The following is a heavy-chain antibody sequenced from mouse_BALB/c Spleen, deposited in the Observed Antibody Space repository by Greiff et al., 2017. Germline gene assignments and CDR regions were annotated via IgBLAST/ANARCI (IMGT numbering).Heavy chain of an antibody. CDR3: ARRGRYDGLSYYAMDY. D-gene: IGHD2-14*01. V-gene: IGHV3-2*02. Sequence: EVKLQESGPGLVKPSQSLSLTCTVTGYSITSDYAWNWIRQFPGNKLEWMGYISYSGSTSYNPSLKSRISITRDTSKNQFFLQLNSVTTEDTATYYCARRGRYDGLSYYAMDYWGQGTSVTVSS. CDR2: ISYSGST. J-gene: IGHJ4*01. CDR1: GYSITSDYA.